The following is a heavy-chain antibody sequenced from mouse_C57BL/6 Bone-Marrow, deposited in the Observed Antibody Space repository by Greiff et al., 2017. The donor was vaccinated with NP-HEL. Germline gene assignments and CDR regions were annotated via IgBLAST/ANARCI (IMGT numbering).Heavy chain of an antibody. J-gene: IGHJ3*01. CDR1: GYTFTSYW. CDR3: ARGDYACAY. D-gene: IGHD2-4*01. Sequence: QVQLQQPGAELVRPGTSVKLSCKASGYTFTSYWMHWVKQRPGQGLEWIGVIDPSDSYTNYNQKFKGKATLTVDTSSSTAYMQLSSLTSEDSAVYYCARGDYACAYWGQGTLVTVSA. CDR2: IDPSDSYT. V-gene: IGHV1-59*01.